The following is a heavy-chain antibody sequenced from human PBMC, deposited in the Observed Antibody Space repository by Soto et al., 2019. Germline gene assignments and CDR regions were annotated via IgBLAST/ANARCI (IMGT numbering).Heavy chain of an antibody. D-gene: IGHD3-10*01. CDR2: ISGSGGST. CDR1: GFTFSSYA. J-gene: IGHJ4*02. V-gene: IGHV3-23*01. CDR3: AKDPPYYYGSGEY. Sequence: GGSLRLSCASSGFTFSSYAMSWVLQAPGKGLEWVSAISGSGGSTYYADSVKGRFTISRDNSKNTLYLQMNSLRAEDTAVYYCAKDPPYYYGSGEYWGQGTLVTVSS.